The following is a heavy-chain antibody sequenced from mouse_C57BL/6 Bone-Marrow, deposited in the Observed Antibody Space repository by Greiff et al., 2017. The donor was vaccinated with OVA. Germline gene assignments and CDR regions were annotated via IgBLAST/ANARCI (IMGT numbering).Heavy chain of an antibody. CDR3: ARCAGTGYFDY. J-gene: IGHJ2*01. D-gene: IGHD3-3*01. CDR1: GFTFTDYY. V-gene: IGHV7-3*01. Sequence: EVKVEESGGGLVQPGGSLSLSCAASGFTFTDYYMSWVRQPPGKALEWLGFIRNKANGYTTEYSASVKGRFTISRDNSQSILYLQMNALRAEDSAAYYCARCAGTGYFDYWGQGTTLTVSS. CDR2: IRNKANGYTT.